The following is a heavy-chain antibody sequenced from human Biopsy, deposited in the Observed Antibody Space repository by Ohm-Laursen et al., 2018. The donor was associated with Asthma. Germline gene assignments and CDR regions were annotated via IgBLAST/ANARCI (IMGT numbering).Heavy chain of an antibody. CDR3: ARDVREWYLPAFDF. CDR2: GGSYYDGGLK. Sequence: SLRLSCTASGFTFRSYAMHWVRQAPGKGLEWVALGGSYYDGGLKYYADSVNGRFTVPKDDSKITLYLQMNSLRPDDTAEYYCARDVREWYLPAFDFWGQGTLVTVSS. CDR1: GFTFRSYA. V-gene: IGHV3-30-3*01. D-gene: IGHD3-3*01. J-gene: IGHJ4*02.